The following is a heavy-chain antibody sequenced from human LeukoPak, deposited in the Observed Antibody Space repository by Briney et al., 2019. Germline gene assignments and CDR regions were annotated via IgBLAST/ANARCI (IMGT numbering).Heavy chain of an antibody. Sequence: GGSLRLSCAASGFTFSSYWMVWVRQAPGKGLEWVASIKQDGSEKYYVDSMKGRFTISRDNAKNSLYLQMNSLRAEDTAVYYCARMPRGPDVWGKGTTVTVSS. V-gene: IGHV3-7*01. CDR1: GFTFSSYW. J-gene: IGHJ6*04. D-gene: IGHD2-2*01. CDR2: IKQDGSEK. CDR3: ARMPRGPDV.